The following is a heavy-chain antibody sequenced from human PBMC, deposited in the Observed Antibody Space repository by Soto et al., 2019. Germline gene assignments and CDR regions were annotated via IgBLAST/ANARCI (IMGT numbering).Heavy chain of an antibody. CDR3: ARGGGTILAPLP. CDR2: INPNSGAT. Sequence: QVQLVQSGAEVKKPGASVKVSCKASGYTFTGYFMHWVRQAPGQGLEWMGWINPNSGATKYAQKFQGRVPLSRDTSIRTAYMELPGLRSDDTAVYYCARGGGTILAPLPWGQGTQVTVSS. CDR1: GYTFTGYF. D-gene: IGHD3-3*01. V-gene: IGHV1-2*02. J-gene: IGHJ5*02.